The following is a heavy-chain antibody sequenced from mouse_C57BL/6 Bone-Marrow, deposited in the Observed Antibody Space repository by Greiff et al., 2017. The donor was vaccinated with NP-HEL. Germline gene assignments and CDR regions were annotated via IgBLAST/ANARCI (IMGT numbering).Heavy chain of an antibody. J-gene: IGHJ3*01. D-gene: IGHD3-1*01. V-gene: IGHV1-53*01. Sequence: VQLQQPGTELVKPGASVKLSCQASGYTFTSYWMHWVKQRPGHGLEWIGNINPSNGGTNYNEKFKSKATLPVETASSTAYMQLSSLTSEDSAVYYCARGRARFAYWGQGTLVTVSA. CDR3: ARGRARFAY. CDR2: INPSNGGT. CDR1: GYTFTSYW.